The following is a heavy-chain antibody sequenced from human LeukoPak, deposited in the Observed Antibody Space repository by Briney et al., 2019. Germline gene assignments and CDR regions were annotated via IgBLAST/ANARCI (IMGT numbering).Heavy chain of an antibody. V-gene: IGHV3-74*01. Sequence: GGCLRLSCAASGFSLSNYWMQWVRQAPGKGLMWVSQISPDGSQTFYADSVKGRFTISRDNAKNTLFLQMDSLRAEDTALYYCVRSLRSADFWGQGTLVTVSS. J-gene: IGHJ4*02. CDR2: ISPDGSQT. CDR3: VRSLRSADF. CDR1: GFSLSNYW.